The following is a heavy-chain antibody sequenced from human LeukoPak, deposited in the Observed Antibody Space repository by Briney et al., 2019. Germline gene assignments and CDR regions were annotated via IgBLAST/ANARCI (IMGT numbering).Heavy chain of an antibody. J-gene: IGHJ4*02. D-gene: IGHD3-10*01. V-gene: IGHV3-21*01. Sequence: GGSLRLSCAASGFTFDDYAMHWVRQAPGKGLEWVSSISSSSSYIYYADSVKGRFTISRDNAKNSLYLQMNSLRAEDTAVYYCARDRGDYGSGSYYDYWGQGTVVTVSS. CDR3: ARDRGDYGSGSYYDY. CDR1: GFTFDDYA. CDR2: ISSSSSYI.